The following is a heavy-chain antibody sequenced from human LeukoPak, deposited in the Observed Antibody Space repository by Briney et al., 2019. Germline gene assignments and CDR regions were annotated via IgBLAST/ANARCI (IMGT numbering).Heavy chain of an antibody. Sequence: SETLSLTCTVSSCSISSSNYYWGWIRQPPGKGLEWIGYIYYSGSTYYNPSLKSRVTISVDTSKNQFSLKLSSVTAADTAVYYCARGRYSAGDNWFDPWGQGTLVTVPS. CDR3: ARGRYSAGDNWFDP. V-gene: IGHV4-31*03. CDR2: IYYSGST. D-gene: IGHD3-9*01. J-gene: IGHJ5*02. CDR1: SCSISSSNYY.